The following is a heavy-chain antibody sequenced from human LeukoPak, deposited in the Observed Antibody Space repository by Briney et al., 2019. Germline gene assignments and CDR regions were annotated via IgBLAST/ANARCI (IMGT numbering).Heavy chain of an antibody. D-gene: IGHD3-22*01. CDR1: GFTFSSYS. CDR3: ARGDDYDSSGYYYPYAFDI. V-gene: IGHV3-21*01. J-gene: IGHJ3*02. Sequence: GGSLRLSCAASGFTFSSYSMNWVRQAPGKGLEWVSSISSSSSYIYYADSVKGRFTISRDNAKNSLYLQMNSLRAEDTAVYYCARGDDYDSSGYYYPYAFDIWGQGTMVTVSS. CDR2: ISSSSSYI.